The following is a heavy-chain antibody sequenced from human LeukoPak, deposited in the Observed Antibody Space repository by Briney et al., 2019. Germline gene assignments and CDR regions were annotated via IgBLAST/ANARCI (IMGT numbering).Heavy chain of an antibody. CDR1: GGSISCGGYY. CDR2: IYYSGST. V-gene: IGHV4-31*03. CDR3: ARLIVVVAATNWFDP. D-gene: IGHD2-15*01. Sequence: TLSLTCTVSGGSISCGGYYWSWIRQHPGKGLEWIGYIYYSGSTYYNPSLKSRVTISVDTSKNQFSLKLSPVTAADTAVYYCARLIVVVAATNWFDPWGQGTLVTVSS. J-gene: IGHJ5*02.